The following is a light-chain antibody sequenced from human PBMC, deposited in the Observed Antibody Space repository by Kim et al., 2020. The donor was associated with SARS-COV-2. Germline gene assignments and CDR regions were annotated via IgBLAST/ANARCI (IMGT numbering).Light chain of an antibody. V-gene: IGLV2-18*02. CDR2: EVT. CDR3: SSYTISSTWV. Sequence: QSALTQPPSVSGSPGQSVTISCTGTSTDVGSYNRVSWFQQPPGTAPKLIIYEVTNRPSGVPDRFSGSKSGNTASLTISGLQAEDEADYYCSSYTISSTWVFGGGNQLTVL. CDR1: STDVGSYNR. J-gene: IGLJ3*02.